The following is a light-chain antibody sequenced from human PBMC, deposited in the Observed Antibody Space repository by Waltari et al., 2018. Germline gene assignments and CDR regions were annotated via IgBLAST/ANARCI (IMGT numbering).Light chain of an antibody. Sequence: QSVFTQPPSVSAAPGQKVTISCPGSSSNIGTDYVSWYQQLPGTAPKLLLYENKKPPPGIPARCFGPNSRASATVGITECQSGGEADYYCGTWGGGRGAVVFGGGTKLTVL. CDR1: SSNIGTDY. CDR3: GTWGGGRGAVV. V-gene: IGLV1-51*02. CDR2: ENK. J-gene: IGLJ2*01.